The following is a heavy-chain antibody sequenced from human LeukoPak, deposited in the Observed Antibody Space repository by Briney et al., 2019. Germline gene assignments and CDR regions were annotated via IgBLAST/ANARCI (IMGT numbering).Heavy chain of an antibody. CDR1: GFTFSSYA. J-gene: IGHJ4*02. CDR2: ISSGDNT. V-gene: IGHV3-23*01. CDR3: ARGALLYYFDY. D-gene: IGHD2-21*01. Sequence: PGGSLRLSCAASGFTFSSYAMSWVRQAPGKGLEWVSTISSGDNTNYADSVKGRFTISRDNSKNTLYLQMNSLRAEDTAVYYCARGALLYYFDYWGQGTLVTVSS.